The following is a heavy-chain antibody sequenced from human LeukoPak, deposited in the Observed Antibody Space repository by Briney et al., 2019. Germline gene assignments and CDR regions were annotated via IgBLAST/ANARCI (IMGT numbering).Heavy chain of an antibody. J-gene: IGHJ4*02. Sequence: GASVTVSCKASGYTFTTYGISWVRQAPGQGLEWMGWINPYNGNTNYAQRFQGRVTLTTDTSTSTAYMDLRSLRSDDTAMYYCAREIYGRFDFWGQGTLVTVSS. CDR2: INPYNGNT. CDR1: GYTFTTYG. D-gene: IGHD4-17*01. V-gene: IGHV1-18*01. CDR3: AREIYGRFDF.